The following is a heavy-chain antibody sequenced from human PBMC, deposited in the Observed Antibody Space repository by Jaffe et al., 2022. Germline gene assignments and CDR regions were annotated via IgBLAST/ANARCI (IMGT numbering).Heavy chain of an antibody. CDR1: GFTFSSYW. D-gene: IGHD6-19*01. CDR3: ARVGGSSGWYVGDYYYYYYMDV. CDR2: IKQDGSEK. J-gene: IGHJ6*03. Sequence: EVQLVESGGGLVQPGGSLRLSCAASGFTFSSYWMSWVRQAPGKGLEWVANIKQDGSEKYYVDSVKGRFTISRDNAKNSLYLQMNSLRAEDTAVYYCARVGGSSGWYVGDYYYYYYMDVWGKGTTVTVSS. V-gene: IGHV3-7*01.